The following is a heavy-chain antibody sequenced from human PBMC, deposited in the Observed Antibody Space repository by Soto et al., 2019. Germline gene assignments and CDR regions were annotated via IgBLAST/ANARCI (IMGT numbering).Heavy chain of an antibody. CDR2: INAYNGNT. Sequence: ASVKVSCKAAGYIFTSYGISWVRQAPGQGLEWMGWINAYNGNTNYAQKVQGRVSMSTDTSTSTAYLELRSLRSDDTAVYYCARGPESRSTAYFDYWGQGTLVTGSS. J-gene: IGHJ4*02. D-gene: IGHD1-26*01. CDR1: GYIFTSYG. CDR3: ARGPESRSTAYFDY. V-gene: IGHV1-18*01.